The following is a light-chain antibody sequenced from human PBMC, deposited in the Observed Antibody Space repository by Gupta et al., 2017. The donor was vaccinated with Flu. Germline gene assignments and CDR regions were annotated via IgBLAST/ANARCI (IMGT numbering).Light chain of an antibody. CDR1: SSDVGVDNY. CDR3: SSCSTTSSRV. V-gene: IGLV2-14*01. CDR2: EVN. J-gene: IGLJ3*02. Sequence: QSALTQPASVSGSPGQSITIPCAGTSSDVGVDNYVSWYQQHPGKAPKLMIYEVNNRPSGVSYRFSGSKSGNTASLSISGLQAEDEADYYCSSCSTTSSRVFGGGTRVTVL.